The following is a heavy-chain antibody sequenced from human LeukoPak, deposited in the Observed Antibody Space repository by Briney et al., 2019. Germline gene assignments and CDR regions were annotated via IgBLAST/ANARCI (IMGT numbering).Heavy chain of an antibody. CDR2: ISSSSSYI. CDR3: ARDPGEYYYYYGMDV. D-gene: IGHD3-16*01. Sequence: GGSLRLSCAASGFTFSSYSMNWVRQAPGKGLEWVSSISSSSSYIYYADSVKGRFTISRDNAKNSLYLQMNSLRAEDTAVYYCARDPGEYYYYYGMDVWGQGTTVTVSS. J-gene: IGHJ6*02. V-gene: IGHV3-21*01. CDR1: GFTFSSYS.